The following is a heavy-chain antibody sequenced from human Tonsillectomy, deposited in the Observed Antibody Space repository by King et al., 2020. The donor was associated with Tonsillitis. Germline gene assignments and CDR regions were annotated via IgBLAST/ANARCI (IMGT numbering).Heavy chain of an antibody. CDR2: INQSGST. V-gene: IGHV4-34*01. Sequence: VQLQQWGAGLLKPSETLSLTCAVSGGSFNDYFCTWIRQPPGKGLEWIGEINQSGSTNYNPSLKSRVTISVDTSKNQFSLKLSSVTDADTAVYYCARDRSVSSGLFYYCGMDVWGQGPKVTVSS. D-gene: IGHD6-19*01. CDR1: GGSFNDYF. J-gene: IGHJ6*02. CDR3: ARDRSVSSGLFYYCGMDV.